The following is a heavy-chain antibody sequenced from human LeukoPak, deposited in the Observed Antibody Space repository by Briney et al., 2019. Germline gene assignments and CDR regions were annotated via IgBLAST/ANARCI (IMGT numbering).Heavy chain of an antibody. CDR1: GFTFADYY. CDR3: AKDSLGSGSYSYFDY. Sequence: PGGSLRLSCAASGFTFADYYMSWIRQAPGKGLEWVSYISNSGDSIYFAESVKGRFTISRDNAKNSLYLQMNSLRAEDTAVYYCAKDSLGSGSYSYFDYWGQGTLVTVSS. V-gene: IGHV3-11*01. J-gene: IGHJ4*02. CDR2: ISNSGDSI. D-gene: IGHD3-10*01.